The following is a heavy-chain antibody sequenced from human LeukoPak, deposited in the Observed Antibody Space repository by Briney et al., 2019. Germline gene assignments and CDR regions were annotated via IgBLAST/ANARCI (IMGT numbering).Heavy chain of an antibody. J-gene: IGHJ6*03. CDR3: ARGDEQQLVRYYYYYMDV. CDR1: GGSISSYY. V-gene: IGHV4-59*01. CDR2: IYYSGST. D-gene: IGHD6-13*01. Sequence: SETLSLTCTVSGGSISSYYWSWIRQPPGKGLEWIGYIYYSGSTNYNPSLKSRVTISVDTSKNQFSLKLSSVTAADTAVYYCARGDEQQLVRYYYYYMDVWGKGTTVTVSS.